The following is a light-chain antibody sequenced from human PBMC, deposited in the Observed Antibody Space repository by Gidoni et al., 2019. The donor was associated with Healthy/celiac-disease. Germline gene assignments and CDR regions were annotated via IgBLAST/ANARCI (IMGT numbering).Light chain of an antibody. CDR1: QSISSW. Sequence: DIQMTQSPSTLSASVGDRVTITCRASQSISSWLAWYQQKPGKAPKLLIFDASSLESGVPSRFSGSGSGTGFTLTISSLQPDDFATYYCQQYNSYSLFGGGTKVEIK. V-gene: IGKV1-5*01. J-gene: IGKJ4*01. CDR2: DAS. CDR3: QQYNSYSL.